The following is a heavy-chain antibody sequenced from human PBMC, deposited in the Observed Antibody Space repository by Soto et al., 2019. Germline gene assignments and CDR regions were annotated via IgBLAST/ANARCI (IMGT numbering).Heavy chain of an antibody. CDR3: ARVQFPYYYDSSGYYPFST. D-gene: IGHD3-22*01. CDR1: GGTFSSYA. J-gene: IGHJ5*02. CDR2: IIPIFGTA. Sequence: QVQLVQSGAEVKKPGSSVKVSCKASGGTFSSYAISWVRQAPGQGLEWMGGIIPIFGTANYAQKFQGRVTITADESTSTAYMELSSLRSDDTAVYYCARVQFPYYYDSSGYYPFSTLGQGTLVTVSS. V-gene: IGHV1-69*12.